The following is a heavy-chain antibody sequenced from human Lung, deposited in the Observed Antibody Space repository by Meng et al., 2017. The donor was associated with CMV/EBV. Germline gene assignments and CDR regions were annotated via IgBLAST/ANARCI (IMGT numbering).Heavy chain of an antibody. CDR1: GFTFSSYA. CDR2: ISYDGSNK. CDR3: ARGSQIGFDY. D-gene: IGHD1-26*01. Sequence: SCAASGFTFSSYAMHWVRQAPGKGLEWVAVISYDGSNKYYADSVKGRFTISRDNSKNTLYLQMNSLRAEDTAVYYCARGSQIGFDYWGQGTLVTVSS. J-gene: IGHJ4*02. V-gene: IGHV3-30-3*01.